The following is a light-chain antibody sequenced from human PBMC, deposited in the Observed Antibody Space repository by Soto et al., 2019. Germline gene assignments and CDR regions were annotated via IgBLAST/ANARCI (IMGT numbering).Light chain of an antibody. CDR3: QQYGSSPPVT. V-gene: IGKV3D-20*01. CDR2: DAS. J-gene: IGKJ5*01. CDR1: HSVTSSY. Sequence: IVLTQSPATLSLSPGERATLSCGASHSVTSSYLAWYQQKPGLAPRLLIYDASSRATGIPDRFSGSGSGTDFTLTISRLEPEDFAVYYCQQYGSSPPVTFGQGTRLEIK.